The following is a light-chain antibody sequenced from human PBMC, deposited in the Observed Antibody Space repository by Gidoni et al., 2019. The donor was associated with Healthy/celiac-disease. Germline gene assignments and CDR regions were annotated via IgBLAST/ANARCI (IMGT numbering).Light chain of an antibody. CDR2: DAS. CDR1: QRVSSY. CDR3: QQGALT. J-gene: IGKJ4*01. V-gene: IGKV3-11*01. Sequence: ESVLTQSPATLALSPGESATLSCRASQRVSSYLAWSQQKPGQAPRLLIYDASNRATGIPARFSGSGAGTDFTLTISSLEPEDFAVYYCQQGALTFXGXTKVEIK.